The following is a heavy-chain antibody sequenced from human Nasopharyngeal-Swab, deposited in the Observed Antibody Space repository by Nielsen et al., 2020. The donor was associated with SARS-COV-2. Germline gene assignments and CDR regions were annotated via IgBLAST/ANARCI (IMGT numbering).Heavy chain of an antibody. CDR3: ARDAVGATIGFFYY. Sequence: WVPPATGHWLEWMGWINTNTGNPTYAQGFTGRFVFSLDTSVSTAYLQISSLKAEDTAVYYCARDAVGATIGFFYYWGQGTLVTVSS. V-gene: IGHV7-4-1*02. D-gene: IGHD1-26*01. CDR2: INTNTGNP. J-gene: IGHJ4*02.